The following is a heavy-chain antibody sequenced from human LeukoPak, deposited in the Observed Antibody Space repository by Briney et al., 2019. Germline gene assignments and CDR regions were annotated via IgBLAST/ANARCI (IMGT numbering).Heavy chain of an antibody. V-gene: IGHV3-23*01. CDR3: ARDRSGYAPYDAFDI. CDR1: GFTFSSYA. J-gene: IGHJ3*02. CDR2: ISGSGGST. D-gene: IGHD5-12*01. Sequence: PGGSLRLSCAASGFTFSSYAMSWVRQAPGKGLEWVSAISGSGGSTYYADFLKGRFTISRDNSKNMLYLQMNSLRAEDTAVYYCARDRSGYAPYDAFDIWGQGTMVTVSS.